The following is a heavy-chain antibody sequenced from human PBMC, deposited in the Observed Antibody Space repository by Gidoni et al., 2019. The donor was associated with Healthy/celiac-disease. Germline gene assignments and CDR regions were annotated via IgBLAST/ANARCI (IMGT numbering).Heavy chain of an antibody. D-gene: IGHD3-3*01. J-gene: IGHJ4*02. CDR3: ARTYYDFWSGYYTGGPTDY. V-gene: IGHV1-69*06. CDR2: IIPIFGTA. Sequence: QVQLVQSGAEVKKPGSSVKVSCKASGGTFSSYAISWVRQAPGQGLEWRGGIIPIFGTANYAQKFQGRVTITADKSTSTAYMELSSLRSEDTAVYYCARTYYDFWSGYYTGGPTDYWGQGTLVTVSS. CDR1: GGTFSSYA.